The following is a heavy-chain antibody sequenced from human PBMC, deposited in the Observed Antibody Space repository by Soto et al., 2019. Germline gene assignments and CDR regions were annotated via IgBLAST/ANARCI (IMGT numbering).Heavy chain of an antibody. J-gene: IGHJ6*03. D-gene: IGHD3-16*01. CDR1: GGSISSGGYY. CDR2: IYYSGST. V-gene: IGHV4-31*03. CDR3: ARRGEYYYYYMDV. Sequence: QVQLQESGPGLVKPSQTLSLTCTVSGGSISSGGYYWSWIRQHPGKGLEWIGYIYYSGSTYYNPSLKSRVTISADTSKNQFSLKLSSVTAADTAVYYCARRGEYYYYYMDVWGKGTTVTVSS.